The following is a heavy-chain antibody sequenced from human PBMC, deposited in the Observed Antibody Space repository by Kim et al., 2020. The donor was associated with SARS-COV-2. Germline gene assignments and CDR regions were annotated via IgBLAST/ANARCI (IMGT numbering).Heavy chain of an antibody. CDR2: ISYDGSNK. D-gene: IGHD1-26*01. Sequence: GGSLRLSCAASGFTFSSYGMHWVRQAPGKGLEWVAVISYDGSNKYYADSVKGRFTISRDNSKNTLYLQMNSLRAEDTAVYYCAKGDSGSWYGDYWGQGTLVTVSS. V-gene: IGHV3-30*18. CDR1: GFTFSSYG. J-gene: IGHJ4*02. CDR3: AKGDSGSWYGDY.